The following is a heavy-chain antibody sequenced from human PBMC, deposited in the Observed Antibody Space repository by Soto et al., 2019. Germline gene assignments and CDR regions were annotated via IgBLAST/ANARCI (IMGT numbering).Heavy chain of an antibody. CDR2: INPSGGGT. CDR3: ARNSGSAGGLDV. D-gene: IGHD1-26*01. CDR1: GYTFTSKN. V-gene: IGHV1-46*01. J-gene: IGHJ6*02. Sequence: QAQLVQSGAEVRKPGASVEISCKASGYTFTSKNIHWVRQAPGPGLEWMGTINPSGGGTDYSQRFQGRVSMTRDKSASTVFLELTSLRSEDTAVYYCARNSGSAGGLDVWGQGTTVIVTS.